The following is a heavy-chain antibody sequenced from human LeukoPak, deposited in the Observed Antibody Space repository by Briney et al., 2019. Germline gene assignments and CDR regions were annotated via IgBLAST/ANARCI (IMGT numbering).Heavy chain of an antibody. D-gene: IGHD2-15*01. CDR3: ATGYCSGGSCYPPTY. V-gene: IGHV3-33*01. Sequence: GRSLRRSCAASGVTGSSYGMHWGRQAPGKGLERVAVIWYDGSNKYYADSVKGRFTISRDNSKNTLYLQMNSLRAEDTAVYYCATGYCSGGSCYPPTYWGQGTLVTVSS. CDR2: IWYDGSNK. CDR1: GVTGSSYG. J-gene: IGHJ4*02.